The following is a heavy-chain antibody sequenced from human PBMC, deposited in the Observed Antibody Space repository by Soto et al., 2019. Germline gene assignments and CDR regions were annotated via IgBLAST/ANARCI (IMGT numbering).Heavy chain of an antibody. V-gene: IGHV5-51*01. Sequence: PGESLKISCKGSGYSFTSYWIGWVRQMPGKGLEWMGIIYPGDSDTRYSPSFQGQVTISADKSISTAYLQWSSLKASDTAMYYCARTTAYGDYYYYGMDVWGQGTTVTVS. CDR2: IYPGDSDT. CDR1: GYSFTSYW. CDR3: ARTTAYGDYYYYGMDV. J-gene: IGHJ6*02. D-gene: IGHD4-17*01.